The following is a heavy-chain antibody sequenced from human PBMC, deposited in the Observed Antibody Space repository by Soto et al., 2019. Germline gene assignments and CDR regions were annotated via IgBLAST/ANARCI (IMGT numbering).Heavy chain of an antibody. D-gene: IGHD2-21*02. Sequence: QVQLVQSGAEVKKPGASVKVSCKASGYTFTSYAIHWVRQAPGQSLEWMGWINAGNGNTKYSQKLQGRVTITRDISASKAYMELSSLRSADTAVYYCARAETDWGQGTLVTVAS. CDR3: ARAETD. CDR2: INAGNGNT. V-gene: IGHV1-3*01. J-gene: IGHJ4*02. CDR1: GYTFTSYA.